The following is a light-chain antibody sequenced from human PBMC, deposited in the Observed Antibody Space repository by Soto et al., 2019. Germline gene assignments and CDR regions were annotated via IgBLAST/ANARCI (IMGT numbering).Light chain of an antibody. J-gene: IGKJ5*01. CDR2: GAS. CDR3: QQYNNWPGLT. Sequence: EIVMTQSPATLSVSPGARAPLSCRASQSVSSNLAWYQQKPGQAPRLLIYGASTRATGIPARFSGSGSGTEFTLTISSLQSEDFAVYYCQQYNNWPGLTFGGGTRLEIK. V-gene: IGKV3-15*01. CDR1: QSVSSN.